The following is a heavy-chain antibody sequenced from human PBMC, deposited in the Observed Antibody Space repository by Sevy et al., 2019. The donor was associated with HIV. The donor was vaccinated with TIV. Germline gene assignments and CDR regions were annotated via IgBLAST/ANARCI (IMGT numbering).Heavy chain of an antibody. D-gene: IGHD6-13*01. V-gene: IGHV3-73*01. CDR3: TRGGARDSSSWYDYFDY. CDR2: IRSKGNSYAT. J-gene: IGHJ4*02. CDR1: GFTFSGSA. Sequence: GESLRLSCAASGFTFSGSAMQWVRQASGKGLEWVGRIRSKGNSYATAYAASVKGRFTISRDDSKNTVYLQMNSLKTEDTAVYYCTRGGARDSSSWYDYFDYWGQGTLVTVSS.